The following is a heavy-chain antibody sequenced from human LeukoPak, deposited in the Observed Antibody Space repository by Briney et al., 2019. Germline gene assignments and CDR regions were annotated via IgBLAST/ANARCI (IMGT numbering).Heavy chain of an antibody. CDR3: ARGGGMRSWYDFDY. Sequence: GGSLRLSCAASGFTFSSYWMHWVRQAPGKGLEFMANIKEAGSEKYYVDSVKGRFTISRDNDKNLVHLQMNSLRAEDTAVYYCARGGGMRSWYDFDYWGQGTLVTVSS. J-gene: IGHJ4*02. CDR2: IKEAGSEK. D-gene: IGHD6-13*01. CDR1: GFTFSSYW. V-gene: IGHV3-7*04.